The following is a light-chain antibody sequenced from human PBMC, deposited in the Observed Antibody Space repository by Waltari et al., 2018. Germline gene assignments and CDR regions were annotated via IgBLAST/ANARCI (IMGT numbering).Light chain of an antibody. Sequence: DIVMTQSPDSLAVSLGERATINCKSSQSVLYSSNNKNHLAWYQQKPGQRPKFLVYWASTRESGVPDRFSGSGSGTDFTLTISSLQAEDVAVYYCQQYYSLPWTFGQGTKVEIK. CDR1: QSVLYSSNNKNH. CDR3: QQYYSLPWT. CDR2: WAS. V-gene: IGKV4-1*01. J-gene: IGKJ1*01.